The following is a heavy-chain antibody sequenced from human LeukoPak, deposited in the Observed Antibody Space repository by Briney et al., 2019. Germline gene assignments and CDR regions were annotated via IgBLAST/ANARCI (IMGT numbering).Heavy chain of an antibody. CDR1: GFTFGDYD. J-gene: IGHJ4*02. V-gene: IGHV3-49*04. D-gene: IGHD5-12*01. CDR3: TRGAYDFYC. Sequence: GGSLRLSCSTSGFTFGDYDMTWVRQAPGKGLEWVGLIRRKGFGGTAEYAASVEGRFIISRDDSKSTAYLQMNSLKIEDTALYYRTRGAYDFYCWGQGTLVTVSS. CDR2: IRRKGFGGTA.